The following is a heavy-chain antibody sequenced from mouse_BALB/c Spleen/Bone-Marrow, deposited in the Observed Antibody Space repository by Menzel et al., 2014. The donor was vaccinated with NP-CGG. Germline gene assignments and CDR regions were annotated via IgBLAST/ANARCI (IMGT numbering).Heavy chain of an antibody. CDR2: TYPGSGNT. Sequence: CKASGYTFTDYYINWVKQKPGQGLEWIGWTYPGSGNTKYNEKFKGKATLTVDTSSSTAYMQLSSLTSEDTAVYFCARSAYYGNYGGYWGQGTTLTVSS. CDR1: GYTFTDYY. D-gene: IGHD2-10*01. J-gene: IGHJ2*01. V-gene: IGHV1-84*02. CDR3: ARSAYYGNYGGY.